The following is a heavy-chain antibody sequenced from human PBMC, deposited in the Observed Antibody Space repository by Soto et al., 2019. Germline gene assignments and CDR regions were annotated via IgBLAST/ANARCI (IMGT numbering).Heavy chain of an antibody. D-gene: IGHD6-13*01. J-gene: IGHJ4*02. CDR2: VYHTGTT. V-gene: IGHV4-59*01. CDR1: GDSIRSSY. CDR3: GRDMSGGSSWYEFDS. Sequence: SETLSLTCTVSGDSIRSSYWCWVRQPPGRGLEWIGYVYHTGTTNSNPSLKSRVTISADTSKNLFSLKLISVTPADTAVYFCGRDMSGGSSWYEFDSWGPGTLVTVSS.